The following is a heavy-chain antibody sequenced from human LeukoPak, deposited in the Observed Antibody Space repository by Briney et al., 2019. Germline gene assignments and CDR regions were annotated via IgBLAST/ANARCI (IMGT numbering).Heavy chain of an antibody. D-gene: IGHD1-1*01. CDR3: AKSLFTSATGTGRAFHI. CDR1: GFTFSKFP. J-gene: IGHJ3*02. Sequence: GGSLRLSCAASGFTFSKFPMGWVRQAPGRGLEWVSAIRASGDVTFYADSLRGRFTISRDNSKSTLYLQMNGLRAEDTAIFYCAKSLFTSATGTGRAFHIWGQGTRVTVSS. CDR2: IRASGDVT. V-gene: IGHV3-23*01.